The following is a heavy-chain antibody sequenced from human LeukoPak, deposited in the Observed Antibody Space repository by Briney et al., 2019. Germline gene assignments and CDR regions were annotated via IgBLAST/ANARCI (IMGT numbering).Heavy chain of an antibody. D-gene: IGHD6-19*01. J-gene: IGHJ4*02. Sequence: AESLKISCNGSGYIITSYWIGWVRLMAGKGLEWMGINYPADSATKYSPSFQGQVTISADKSISAAYLQWTSLKASDSAIYYCARQATIGWYFFDYWGQGTLVTVSS. CDR3: ARQATIGWYFFDY. CDR1: GYIITSYW. V-gene: IGHV5-51*01. CDR2: NYPADSAT.